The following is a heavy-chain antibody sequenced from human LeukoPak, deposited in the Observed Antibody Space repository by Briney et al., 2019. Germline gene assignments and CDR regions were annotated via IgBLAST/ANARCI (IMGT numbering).Heavy chain of an antibody. CDR3: ARDHPYYDFWSGYSASFDY. CDR1: GGSISSYY. V-gene: IGHV4-59*01. J-gene: IGHJ4*02. Sequence: SETLSLTCTVSGGSISSYYGSWIRQPPGKGLVWFGYIYYRGSTNYNPSLRRRITISVDTSKNQSSLKLSSVTAADTAVYYCARDHPYYDFWSGYSASFDYWGQGTLVTVSS. D-gene: IGHD3-3*01. CDR2: IYYRGST.